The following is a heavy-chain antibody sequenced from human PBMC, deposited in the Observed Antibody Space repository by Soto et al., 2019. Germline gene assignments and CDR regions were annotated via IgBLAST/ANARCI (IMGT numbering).Heavy chain of an antibody. CDR2: ISAYNGNT. V-gene: IGHV1-18*01. CDR3: ARGPDIVLMVYANWFDP. J-gene: IGHJ5*02. D-gene: IGHD2-8*01. CDR1: GYTFTSYG. Sequence: ASVKVSCEASGYTFTSYGISWVRQAPEQGLEWMGWISAYNGNTNYAQKLQGRVTMTTDTSTSTAYMELRSLRSDDTAVYYCARGPDIVLMVYANWFDPWGQGTLVTVSS.